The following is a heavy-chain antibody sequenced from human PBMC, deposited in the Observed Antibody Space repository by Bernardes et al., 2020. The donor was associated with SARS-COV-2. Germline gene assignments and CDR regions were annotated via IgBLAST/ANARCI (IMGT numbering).Heavy chain of an antibody. D-gene: IGHD6-19*01. CDR2: LYYIGTT. CDR1: GGSISSSNYY. V-gene: IGHV4-39*02. J-gene: IGHJ4*02. CDR3: ARLTSGWYREDS. Sequence: SETLSLTCTVSGGSISSSNYYWGWNRQPPGLGLEWIGSLYYIGTTYDNASHKSRVIISADPSKNHNSLKFNSVTAADTAVYYCARLTSGWYREDSWGQGTLVTVSS.